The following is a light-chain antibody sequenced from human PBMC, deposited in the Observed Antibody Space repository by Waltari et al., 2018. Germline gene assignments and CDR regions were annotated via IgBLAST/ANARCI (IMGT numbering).Light chain of an antibody. J-gene: IGKJ1*01. V-gene: IGKV3-11*01. CDR1: QSVSIY. Sequence: EIVLTQSPATLSLSPGERATLSCRASQSVSIYLAWYQQKPGQSPRLLIYDVYKRATGIPARISGSGSGTDFTLTISSLQAEDVAVYYCQQYYTAPRTFGQGTKVEI. CDR3: QQYYTAPRT. CDR2: DVY.